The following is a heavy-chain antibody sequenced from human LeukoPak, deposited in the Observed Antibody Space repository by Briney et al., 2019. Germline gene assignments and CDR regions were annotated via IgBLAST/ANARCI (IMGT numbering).Heavy chain of an antibody. CDR2: ISAYNGNT. CDR1: GYTFTNYY. J-gene: IGHJ4*02. Sequence: GASVKVSCKASGYTFTNYYMHWVRQAPGQGLEWMGWISAYNGNTNYAQKLQGRVTMTTDTSTSTAYMELRSLRSDDTAVYYCARVQGHWELLHDYWGQGTLVTVSS. CDR3: ARVQGHWELLHDY. V-gene: IGHV1-18*04. D-gene: IGHD1-26*01.